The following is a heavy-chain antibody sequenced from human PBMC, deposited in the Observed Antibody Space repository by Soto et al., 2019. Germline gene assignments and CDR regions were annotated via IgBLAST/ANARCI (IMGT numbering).Heavy chain of an antibody. CDR1: GFTFSSYR. D-gene: IGHD5-12*01. CDR3: ARATEAYSGYDYIPYYDYYMDV. V-gene: IGHV3-48*01. Sequence: EVQLVESGGGLVQPGGSLRLSCAASGFTFSSYRMNWVRQAPGKGLEWVSYISSSSSTIYYADSVKGRFTISRDSAKNSLNRQMNSLRAEDTAVYFCARATEAYSGYDYIPYYDYYMDVWGKGPTVTVSS. CDR2: ISSSSSTI. J-gene: IGHJ6*03.